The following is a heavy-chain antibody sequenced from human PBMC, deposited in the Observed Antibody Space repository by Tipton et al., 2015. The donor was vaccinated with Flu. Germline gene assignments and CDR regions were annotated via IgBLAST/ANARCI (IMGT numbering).Heavy chain of an antibody. Sequence: TLSLTCTVSGGFVSSYYWNWIRQPPGKGLEWIGYIYNSQYTKYNPSLKSRVTISVDTSKKQFSLRLRSVTAADTAVYYCARDPSLGMPDYFDYWGQGTLVTASS. D-gene: IGHD2-2*01. V-gene: IGHV4-59*02. J-gene: IGHJ4*02. CDR1: GGFVSSYY. CDR3: ARDPSLGMPDYFDY. CDR2: IYNSQYT.